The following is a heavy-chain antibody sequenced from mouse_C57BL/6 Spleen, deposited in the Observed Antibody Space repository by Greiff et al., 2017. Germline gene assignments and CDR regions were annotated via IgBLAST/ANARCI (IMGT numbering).Heavy chain of an antibody. Sequence: EVHLVESGGDLVKPGGSLKLSCAASGFTFSSYGMSWVRQTPDKRLEWVATISSGGSYTYYPDSVKGRFTISRDNAKNTLYLQMSSLKSEDTAMYYCARHRIYYGNIAYWGQGTLVTVSA. J-gene: IGHJ3*01. CDR3: ARHRIYYGNIAY. CDR1: GFTFSSYG. D-gene: IGHD2-1*01. V-gene: IGHV5-6*01. CDR2: ISSGGSYT.